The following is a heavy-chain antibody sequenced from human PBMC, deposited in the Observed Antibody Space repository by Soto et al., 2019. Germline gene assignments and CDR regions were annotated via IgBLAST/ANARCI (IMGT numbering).Heavy chain of an antibody. D-gene: IGHD3-22*01. CDR3: ARDGGNYYDSSGYTNDAFAI. Sequence: SVKVSCKASGGTFSSYAISWVRQAPGQGLEWMGGIIPIFGTANYAQKFQGRVTITADESTSTAYMELSSLRSEDTAVYYCARDGGNYYDSSGYTNDAFAIWGQGTMVTVSS. J-gene: IGHJ3*02. CDR2: IIPIFGTA. CDR1: GGTFSSYA. V-gene: IGHV1-69*13.